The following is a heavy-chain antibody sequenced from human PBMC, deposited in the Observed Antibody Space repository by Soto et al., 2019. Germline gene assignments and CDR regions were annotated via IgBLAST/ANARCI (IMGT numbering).Heavy chain of an antibody. Sequence: EAQLLESGGDLVRPGGSLRLSCAASGFTFSTYALSWVRQAPGKGLEWVSCISGSGGTTYYADFVKGRFTISRDNPKNTLYLQMNSLRAEDTAVYYCAKDQYSGSPGKPDYWGQGTLVTVSS. D-gene: IGHD1-26*01. J-gene: IGHJ4*02. CDR1: GFTFSTYA. CDR3: AKDQYSGSPGKPDY. V-gene: IGHV3-23*01. CDR2: ISGSGGTT.